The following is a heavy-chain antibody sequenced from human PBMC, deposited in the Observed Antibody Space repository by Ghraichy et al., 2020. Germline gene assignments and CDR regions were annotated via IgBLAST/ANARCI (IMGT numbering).Heavy chain of an antibody. CDR2: IYQSGST. CDR3: ARDRGASTWGDAFDL. Sequence: SLNISCAVSSASIRGGYSWSWIRQFPGKGLEWVGFIYQSGSTYYNPSLKSRVTMSIDRSKNELSLTLDSVTAADTAVYYCARDRGASTWGDAFDLWGQGTVVAVSS. J-gene: IGHJ3*01. V-gene: IGHV4-30-2*06. D-gene: IGHD3-10*01. CDR1: SASIRGGYS.